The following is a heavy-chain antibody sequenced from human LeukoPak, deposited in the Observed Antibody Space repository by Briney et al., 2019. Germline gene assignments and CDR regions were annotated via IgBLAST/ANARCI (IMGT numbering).Heavy chain of an antibody. Sequence: SETLSLTCAVSGGSISSGGYSWSWIRQPPGKGLEWIGYIYYSGSTYYNPSLKSRVTISVDTSKNQFSLKLSSVTAADTAVYYCARDRGYSSGWYGRGYYYMDVWGKGTTVTISS. CDR3: ARDRGYSSGWYGRGYYYMDV. V-gene: IGHV4-30-4*07. D-gene: IGHD6-19*01. CDR2: IYYSGST. J-gene: IGHJ6*03. CDR1: GGSISSGGYS.